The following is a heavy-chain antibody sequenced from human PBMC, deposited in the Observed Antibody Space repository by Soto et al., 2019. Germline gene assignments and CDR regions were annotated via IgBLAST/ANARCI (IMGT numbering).Heavy chain of an antibody. Sequence: SETLSLTCTVSGGSISTYYWSWIRQPPGKGLEWIGYIYYSGSTNYNPSLKSRVTISVDTSKNQFSLKLSSVTAADTAVYYCARDSSGWFRLGGMDVWGQGTTVTVS. J-gene: IGHJ6*02. CDR3: ARDSSGWFRLGGMDV. V-gene: IGHV4-59*01. CDR1: GGSISTYY. CDR2: IYYSGST. D-gene: IGHD6-19*01.